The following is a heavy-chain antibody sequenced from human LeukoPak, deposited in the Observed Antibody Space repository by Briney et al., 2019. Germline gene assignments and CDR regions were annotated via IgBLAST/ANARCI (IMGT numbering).Heavy chain of an antibody. V-gene: IGHV5-51*01. Sequence: GESLKISCQGSGFSFTGYWVGWVRQMPGKGLEWMGIIYPDESKTRYSPSFEGQVTISADKSISAAYLQWSSLRVSDTAIYYCASAKRGDYHWWFGPWGQGTQVTVSS. CDR1: GFSFTGYW. CDR2: IYPDESKT. J-gene: IGHJ5*02. CDR3: ASAKRGDYHWWFGP. D-gene: IGHD2-21*01.